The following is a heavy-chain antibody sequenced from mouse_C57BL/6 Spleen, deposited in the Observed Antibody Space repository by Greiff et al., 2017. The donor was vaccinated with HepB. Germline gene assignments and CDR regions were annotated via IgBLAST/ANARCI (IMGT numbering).Heavy chain of an antibody. J-gene: IGHJ1*03. CDR2: IYPGSGST. Sequence: QVQLQQSGAELVKPGASVKMSCKASGYTFTSYWITWVKQRPGQGLEWIGDIYPGSGSTNYNEKFKSKATLTVDTSSSTAYMQLSSLTSEDSAVYFCASGYYGSSSYWYFDVWGTGTTVTVSS. D-gene: IGHD1-1*01. CDR3: ASGYYGSSSYWYFDV. V-gene: IGHV1-55*01. CDR1: GYTFTSYW.